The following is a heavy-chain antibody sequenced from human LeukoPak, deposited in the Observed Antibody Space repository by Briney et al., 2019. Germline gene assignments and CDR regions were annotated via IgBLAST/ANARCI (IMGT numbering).Heavy chain of an antibody. CDR2: INPNSGGT. CDR3: ALSAGGSYPHNDAFDI. Sequence: ASVKVSCKASGYTVIRYYMHWVPQAPGQGLEWMGGINPNSGGTEFAQKFQGRVTMTRDTSISTAYMELSRLRSDDTAVYYCALSAGGSYPHNDAFDIWGQGTMVTVSS. J-gene: IGHJ3*02. V-gene: IGHV1-2*02. CDR1: GYTVIRYY. D-gene: IGHD1-26*01.